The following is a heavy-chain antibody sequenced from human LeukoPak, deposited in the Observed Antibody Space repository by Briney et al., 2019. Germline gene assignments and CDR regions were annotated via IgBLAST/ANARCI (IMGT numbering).Heavy chain of an antibody. CDR3: ARIYLKMVSAS. Sequence: ASVKVSCKASGYTFTGYYMHWVRQAPGQRLEWMGWINAGNGNTKYSQKFQGRVTITRDTSASTAYMELSSLRSEDTAVYYCARIYLKMVSASWGQGTLVTVSS. V-gene: IGHV1-3*01. CDR1: GYTFTGYY. CDR2: INAGNGNT. J-gene: IGHJ5*02. D-gene: IGHD2-8*01.